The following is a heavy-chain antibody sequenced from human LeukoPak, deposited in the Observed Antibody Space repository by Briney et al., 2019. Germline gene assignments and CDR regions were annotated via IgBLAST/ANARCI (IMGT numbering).Heavy chain of an antibody. D-gene: IGHD6-13*01. CDR3: ARLASSSWPLYYYYGMDV. V-gene: IGHV1-8*01. CDR1: GYTFTSYD. J-gene: IGHJ6*02. CDR2: MNPDNGNT. Sequence: ASVKVSCKASGYTFTSYDINWVRQATGQGLEWMGWMNPDNGNTGYAQKFQGRVTMTRSTSISTAYMELSSLRSEDTAVYYCARLASSSWPLYYYYGMDVWGQGTTVTVSS.